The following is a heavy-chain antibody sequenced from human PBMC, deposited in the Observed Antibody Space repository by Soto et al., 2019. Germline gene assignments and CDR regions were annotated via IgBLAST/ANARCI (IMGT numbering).Heavy chain of an antibody. CDR1: GGSITSSSHF. CDR3: AGQTFTIAAASYGRSNWFDP. CDR2: IYFAGNT. V-gene: IGHV4-39*01. Sequence: SETLSLTCTVSGGSITSSSHFWGWVRQPPGKGLEWIGTIYFAGNTYYTPSLKSRLTMSIDTSKNEFSLRLNSVTAADTAVYYCAGQTFTIAAASYGRSNWFDPWGPGTLVTVSS. D-gene: IGHD6-25*01. J-gene: IGHJ5*02.